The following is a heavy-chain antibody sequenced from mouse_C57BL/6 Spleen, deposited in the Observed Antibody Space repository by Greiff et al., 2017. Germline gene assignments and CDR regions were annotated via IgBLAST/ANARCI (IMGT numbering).Heavy chain of an antibody. CDR1: GFSFNTYA. CDR2: IRSKSNNYAT. Sequence: EVKVVESGGGLVQPKGSLKLSCAASGFSFNTYAMNWVRQAPGKGLEWVARIRSKSNNYATYYADSVKDRFTISRDDSESMLYLQMNNLKTEDTDMYYCVRLDSSGYYYAMDYWGQGTSVTVSS. J-gene: IGHJ4*01. D-gene: IGHD3-2*02. CDR3: VRLDSSGYYYAMDY. V-gene: IGHV10-1*01.